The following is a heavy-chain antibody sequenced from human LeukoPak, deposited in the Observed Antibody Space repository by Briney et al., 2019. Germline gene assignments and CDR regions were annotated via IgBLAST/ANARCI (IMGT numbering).Heavy chain of an antibody. Sequence: SVKVSCKASGGTFSSYAISWVRQAPGQGLEWMGRIIPILGIANYAQKFQGRVTITADKSTSTAYMELSSLRSEDTAVYYCARSGEGDGYNLDYWGQGTLVTVSS. D-gene: IGHD5-24*01. V-gene: IGHV1-69*04. J-gene: IGHJ4*02. CDR3: ARSGEGDGYNLDY. CDR2: IIPILGIA. CDR1: GGTFSSYA.